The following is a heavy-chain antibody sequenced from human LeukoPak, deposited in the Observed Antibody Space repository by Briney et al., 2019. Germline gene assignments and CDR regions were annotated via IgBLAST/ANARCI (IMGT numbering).Heavy chain of an antibody. J-gene: IGHJ5*02. CDR2: IRSTPYGGTV. V-gene: IGHV3-49*04. CDR1: GFTFGDYA. D-gene: IGHD6-19*01. Sequence: GGSLRLSCTASGFTFGDYAMTWVRQAPGKGLECLGFIRSTPYGGTVEYAASVRGRFTISRDDSKSIAYMQMNSLKTEDTAVYYCTRGGSGWGWFDPWGQGTLVTVSS. CDR3: TRGGSGWGWFDP.